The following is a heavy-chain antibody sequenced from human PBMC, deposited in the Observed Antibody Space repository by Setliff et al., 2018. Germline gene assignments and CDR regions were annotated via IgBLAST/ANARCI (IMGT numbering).Heavy chain of an antibody. D-gene: IGHD1-1*01. V-gene: IGHV4-39*01. J-gene: IGHJ4*02. CDR3: ARTGTYRYFDY. CDR1: GGSINSSTYNSRSYY. CDR2: IYYSGNN. Sequence: SETLSLTCTVSGGSINSSTYNSRSYYWGWIRQPPGKGLEWIGRIYYSGNNYYNASLKSRLTISVDTSKNQFSLKLRSVIAADTAVYYCARTGTYRYFDYWGQGILVTVSS.